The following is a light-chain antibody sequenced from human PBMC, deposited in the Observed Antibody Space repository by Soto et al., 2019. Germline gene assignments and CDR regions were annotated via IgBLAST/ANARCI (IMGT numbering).Light chain of an antibody. V-gene: IGLV2-11*01. Sequence: QSVLTQPRSVSGSPGQSVTISCTGTSSDVGGYNYVSWYQQHPGKAPKVIIYEVSKRPSGVPDRFSGSKSGSTASLTISGLQAEDEADYHCSSYTRDTALVFGTGTKVTVL. CDR3: SSYTRDTALV. J-gene: IGLJ1*01. CDR2: EVS. CDR1: SSDVGGYNY.